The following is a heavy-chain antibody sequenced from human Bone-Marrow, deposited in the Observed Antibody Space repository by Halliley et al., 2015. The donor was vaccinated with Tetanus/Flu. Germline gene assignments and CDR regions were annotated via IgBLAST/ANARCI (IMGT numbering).Heavy chain of an antibody. J-gene: IGHJ4*03. CDR3: ARDSAHDSSTFFPPDY. D-gene: IGHD1-1*01. Sequence: SYIGTSGTYKKYADSVKGRFTISRDNAKNSLYLQMDSLRAEDTAVYYCARDSAHDSSTFFPPDYWGQGTLVAVSS. CDR2: IGTSGTYK. V-gene: IGHV3-11*05.